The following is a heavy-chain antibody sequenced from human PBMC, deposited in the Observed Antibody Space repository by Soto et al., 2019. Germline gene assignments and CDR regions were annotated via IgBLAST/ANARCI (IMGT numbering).Heavy chain of an antibody. Sequence: QVQLQESGPGLVKPSQTLSLTCTVSGGSISSGGYYWSWIRQHPGKGLEWIGYIYYSGSTYYNPSLKSRVTISVDTSKNQPSLTLSSVTAADTAVYYCARVCGGDCLHGMDVWGQGTTVTVSS. J-gene: IGHJ6*02. CDR2: IYYSGST. CDR1: GGSISSGGYY. CDR3: ARVCGGDCLHGMDV. V-gene: IGHV4-31*03. D-gene: IGHD2-21*02.